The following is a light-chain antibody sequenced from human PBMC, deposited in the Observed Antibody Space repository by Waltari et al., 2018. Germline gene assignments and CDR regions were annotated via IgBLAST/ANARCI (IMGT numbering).Light chain of an antibody. CDR2: GAS. V-gene: IGKV3-20*01. Sequence: EVVLTQSPGTLSLSPGERATLSCRASQTITGSWLTWYQQKPGQAPRLPIYGASTRVTGIPDRFSGSGSGTDFTLTIGRLEPEDFAVYYCQQYDGSSVTFGGGTKMEIK. CDR1: QTITGSW. J-gene: IGKJ4*01. CDR3: QQYDGSSVT.